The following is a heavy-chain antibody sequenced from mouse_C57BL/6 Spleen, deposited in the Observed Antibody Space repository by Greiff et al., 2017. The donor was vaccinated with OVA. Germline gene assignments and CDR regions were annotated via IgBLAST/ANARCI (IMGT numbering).Heavy chain of an antibody. J-gene: IGHJ4*01. CDR2: IHPNSGST. V-gene: IGHV1-64*01. CDR1: GYTFTSYW. D-gene: IGHD2-4*01. CDR3: AREDDYDGEYAMDY. Sequence: QVQLKQPGAELVKPGASVKLSCKASGYTFTSYWMHWVKQRPGQGLEWIGMIHPNSGSTNYNEKFKSKATLTVDKSSSTAYMQLSSLTSEDSAVYYCAREDDYDGEYAMDYWGQGTSVTVSS.